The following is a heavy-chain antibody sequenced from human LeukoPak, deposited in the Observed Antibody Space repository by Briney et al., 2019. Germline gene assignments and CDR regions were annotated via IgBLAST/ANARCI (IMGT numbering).Heavy chain of an antibody. Sequence: GEPLKSPCQGPGYSFTSPWSGWVGKMPGKGLEWLGIIYPGASDTSYSPSFQGQVTISADKSITPAYRQWSSPKASDTAMSYCARPVAGWDYFDYWGQGTLVTVSS. D-gene: IGHD6-19*01. CDR2: IYPGASDT. J-gene: IGHJ4*02. CDR3: ARPVAGWDYFDY. V-gene: IGHV5-51*01. CDR1: GYSFTSPW.